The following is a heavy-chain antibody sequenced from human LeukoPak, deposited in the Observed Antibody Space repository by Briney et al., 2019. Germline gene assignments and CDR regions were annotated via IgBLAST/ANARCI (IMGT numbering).Heavy chain of an antibody. J-gene: IGHJ6*02. CDR1: GGTFSSYA. CDR2: IIPIFGTA. V-gene: IGHV1-69*13. CDR3: AREPGHCGSTSCDYYYGMDV. Sequence: SVKVSCKASGGTFSSYAISWVRQAPGQGLEWMGGIIPIFGTANYAQKFQGRVTITADESTSTAYMELSSLRSEDTAVYYCAREPGHCGSTSCDYYYGMDVWGQGTTVTVSS. D-gene: IGHD2-2*01.